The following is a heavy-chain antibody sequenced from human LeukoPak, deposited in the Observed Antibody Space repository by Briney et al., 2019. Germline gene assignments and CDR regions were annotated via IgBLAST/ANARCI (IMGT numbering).Heavy chain of an antibody. J-gene: IGHJ4*02. V-gene: IGHV3-23*01. D-gene: IGHD6-13*01. Sequence: GGSLRLSCAGSGFTFSSYAMSWVRQAPGKGLEWVSGISGSGGGTYYAESVKGRFTISRDNPKNTLNLQMNSLRAEDTAVYYCAKTAGYSSSWYDYWGQGTLVTVSS. CDR3: AKTAGYSSSWYDY. CDR2: ISGSGGGT. CDR1: GFTFSSYA.